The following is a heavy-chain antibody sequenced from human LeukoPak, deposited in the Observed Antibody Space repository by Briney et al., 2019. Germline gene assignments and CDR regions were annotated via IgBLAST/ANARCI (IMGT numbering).Heavy chain of an antibody. CDR3: TTGLDTAMDSPIDY. V-gene: IGHV3-15*01. Sequence: PGGSLRLSCAASGFTFSNAWMSWVRQAPGKGLEWVGRIKSKTDGGTTDYAAPVKGGFTISRDDSKNTLCLQMNSLKTEDTAVYYCTTGLDTAMDSPIDYWGQGTLVTVSS. CDR1: GFTFSNAW. CDR2: IKSKTDGGTT. J-gene: IGHJ4*02. D-gene: IGHD5-18*01.